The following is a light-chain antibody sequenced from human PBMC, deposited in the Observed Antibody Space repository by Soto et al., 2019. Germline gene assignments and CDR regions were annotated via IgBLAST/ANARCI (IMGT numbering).Light chain of an antibody. CDR3: QQYNNWPSVT. J-gene: IGKJ5*01. CDR1: QSVSSN. V-gene: IGKV3-15*01. Sequence: ETVMTQSPATLSVSPGERATLSCRASQSVSSNVAWYQQTPGQAPRLLIYGASTRATGIPDRFSGSGSGTEFTLTISSLQPEDFAVYYCQQYNNWPSVTFGQGTRLDIK. CDR2: GAS.